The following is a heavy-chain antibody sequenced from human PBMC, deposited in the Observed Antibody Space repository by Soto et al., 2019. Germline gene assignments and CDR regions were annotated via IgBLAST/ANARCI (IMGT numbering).Heavy chain of an antibody. Sequence: GESLKISCKGSGYRFTNYWIGWVRQMPGKGLEWMGIFYPGDSDNRYSPSFQGQVTMSADTSTSTAYLQWNSLKASDTAIYFCARVSLAQSAQYGMDVWGQGTTVTVSS. D-gene: IGHD2-2*01. CDR3: ARVSLAQSAQYGMDV. J-gene: IGHJ6*02. V-gene: IGHV5-51*01. CDR1: GYRFTNYW. CDR2: FYPGDSDN.